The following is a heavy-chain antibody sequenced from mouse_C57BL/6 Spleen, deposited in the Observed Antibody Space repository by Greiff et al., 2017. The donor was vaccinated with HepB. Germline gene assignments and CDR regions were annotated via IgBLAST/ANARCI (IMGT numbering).Heavy chain of an antibody. J-gene: IGHJ2*01. Sequence: VQLQQSGPELVKPGASVKISCKASGYAFSSSWMNWVKQRPGKGLEWIGRIYPGDGDTNYNGKFKGKATLTADKSSSTADMQLSSLTSADSAVYFCARSPLILRYSDYRGQGTTLTVTS. CDR3: ARSPLILRYSDY. CDR1: GYAFSSSW. D-gene: IGHD1-1*01. V-gene: IGHV1-82*01. CDR2: IYPGDGDT.